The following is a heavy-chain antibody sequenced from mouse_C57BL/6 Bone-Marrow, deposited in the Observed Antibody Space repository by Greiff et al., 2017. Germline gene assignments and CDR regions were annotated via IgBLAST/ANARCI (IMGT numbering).Heavy chain of an antibody. D-gene: IGHD3-3*01. CDR1: SYTFTSYG. V-gene: IGHV1-81*01. J-gene: IGHJ2*01. Sequence: VQLVESGAELARPGASVKLSCKASSYTFTSYGISWVKQRTGQGLEWIGEIYPRSGNTYYNEKFKGKATLTADKSSSTAYMELRSLTSEDSAVYFCARGPGGLDYWGQGTTLTVSS. CDR2: IYPRSGNT. CDR3: ARGPGGLDY.